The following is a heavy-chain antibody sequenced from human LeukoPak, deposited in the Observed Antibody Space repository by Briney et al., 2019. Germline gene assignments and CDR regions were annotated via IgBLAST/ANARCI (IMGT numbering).Heavy chain of an antibody. Sequence: GASVKVSCKASGYTFTSYGISWVRQAPGRGLEWMGWISAYNGNTNYAQKLQGRVTMTTDTSTSTAYMELRSLRSDDTAVYYCARTLVLWFGELSYFDYWGQGTLVTVSS. CDR2: ISAYNGNT. J-gene: IGHJ4*02. CDR1: GYTFTSYG. V-gene: IGHV1-18*01. CDR3: ARTLVLWFGELSYFDY. D-gene: IGHD3-10*01.